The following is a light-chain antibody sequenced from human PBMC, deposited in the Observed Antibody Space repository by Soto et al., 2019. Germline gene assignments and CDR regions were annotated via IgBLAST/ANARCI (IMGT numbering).Light chain of an antibody. V-gene: IGKV3-15*01. Sequence: EIVMTQSPATLSVSPGEGATLSCRASQNVDSNLAWFQQKPGQAPRLLIYGASTRATDIPARFSGSGSGTEFTLTIRSMQSEDFAVYYCQHYKTWPLSFGGGTKVDIK. CDR1: QNVDSN. J-gene: IGKJ4*01. CDR2: GAS. CDR3: QHYKTWPLS.